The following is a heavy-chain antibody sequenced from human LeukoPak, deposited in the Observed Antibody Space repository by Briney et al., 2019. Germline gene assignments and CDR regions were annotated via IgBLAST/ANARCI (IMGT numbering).Heavy chain of an antibody. CDR1: GGSFSTYY. Sequence: SETLSLTCAVYGGSFSTYYWSWIRQPPGKALEWIGDIYHTGSTTYSPSLKSRVTISVDTSKKQFSLSLTSVTAADTAVYYCARVGYPTQRRVLSAVSIPTAGAFDVWGQGTLVTVSS. V-gene: IGHV4-34*01. CDR3: ARVGYPTQRRVLSAVSIPTAGAFDV. D-gene: IGHD2-21*01. J-gene: IGHJ3*01. CDR2: IYHTGST.